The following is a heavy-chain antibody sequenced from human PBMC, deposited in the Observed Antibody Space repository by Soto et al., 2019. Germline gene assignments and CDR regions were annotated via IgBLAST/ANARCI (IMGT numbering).Heavy chain of an antibody. CDR1: GFTFSSYA. J-gene: IGHJ4*02. Sequence: EVQLLESGGGLVQPGGSLRLSCAASGFTFSSYAMSWVCQAPGKGLEWVSVISSRGGSTYYADSVKGRFTISRDNSKNTLYLQMNSLRAEDTAVYYCAKDLPDPGYYWGQGTLVTVSS. CDR2: ISSRGGST. CDR3: AKDLPDPGYY. V-gene: IGHV3-23*01.